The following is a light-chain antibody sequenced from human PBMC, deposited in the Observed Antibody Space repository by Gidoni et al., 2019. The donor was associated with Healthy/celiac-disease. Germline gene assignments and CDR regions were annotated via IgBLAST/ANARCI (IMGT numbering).Light chain of an antibody. CDR1: QSISSY. Sequence: DIQMTQSPSSLSASVGDRVTITCRASQSISSYLNWYQQKPGKAPNLLIYAASSLQSGVPSRFSGSGSGTDFTLTISSLQPEDFATYYCQQSYSTPPYTFGQVTKLEIK. CDR2: AAS. J-gene: IGKJ2*01. CDR3: QQSYSTPPYT. V-gene: IGKV1-39*01.